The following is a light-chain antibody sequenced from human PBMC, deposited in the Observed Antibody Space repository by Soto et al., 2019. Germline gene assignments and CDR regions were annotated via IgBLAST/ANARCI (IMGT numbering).Light chain of an antibody. CDR3: MKGLQCSYT. CDR1: QSLLHSNGYNY. CDR2: LGS. Sequence: DLVMTHSPLSLPVTPGDPASISCRSSQSLLHSNGYNYLDWYLQKPGQSPQLRIYLGSNRASGVPARFSGSGSVTDFTLKISRVEAEDVGVYYCMKGLQCSYTFGQGTKLEIK. J-gene: IGKJ2*01. V-gene: IGKV2-28*01.